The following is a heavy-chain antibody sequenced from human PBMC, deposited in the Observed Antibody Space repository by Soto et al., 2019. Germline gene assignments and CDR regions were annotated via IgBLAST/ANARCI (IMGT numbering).Heavy chain of an antibody. CDR2: IIPIFGTA. Sequence: QVQLVQSGAEVKKPGSSVKVSCKASGGTFSSYAISWVRQAPGQGLEWMGGIIPIFGTANYAQKFQGRVTITADESTSTAYMELSSLRSEDTDVYYCARVKGYGDRPNYYDGMDGWGQGTTVTVSS. CDR3: ARVKGYGDRPNYYDGMDG. CDR1: GGTFSSYA. D-gene: IGHD4-17*01. J-gene: IGHJ6*02. V-gene: IGHV1-69*01.